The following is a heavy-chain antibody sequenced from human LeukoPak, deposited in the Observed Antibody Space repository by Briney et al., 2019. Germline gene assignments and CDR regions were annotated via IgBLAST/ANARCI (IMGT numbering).Heavy chain of an antibody. CDR3: ARGPIPTWSGYFSYFDY. J-gene: IGHJ4*02. D-gene: IGHD3-3*01. CDR1: GFTFSSYS. CDR2: ISSSSSYI. V-gene: IGHV3-21*01. Sequence: PGGSLRLSCAASGFTFSSYSMNWVRQAPGKGLEWVSSISSSSSYIYYADSVKGRFTISRDNAKNSLYLQMNSLRAEDTAVYYCARGPIPTWSGYFSYFDYWGQGTLVTVSS.